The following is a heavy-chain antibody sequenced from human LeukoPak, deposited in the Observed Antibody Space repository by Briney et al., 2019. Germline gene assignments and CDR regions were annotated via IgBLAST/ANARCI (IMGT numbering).Heavy chain of an antibody. Sequence: GGSLRLSCAASGFTFSSYGMHWVRQAPGKGLEWVAFIRFDGSNKYYADSLKGRFTISRDNSKLYLQMNGLRAEDTAVYYCAKGNCGGDCYTYYYFYMDVWGKGTTVTVSS. CDR3: AKGNCGGDCYTYYYFYMDV. V-gene: IGHV3-30*02. CDR2: IRFDGSNK. J-gene: IGHJ6*03. D-gene: IGHD2-21*02. CDR1: GFTFSSYG.